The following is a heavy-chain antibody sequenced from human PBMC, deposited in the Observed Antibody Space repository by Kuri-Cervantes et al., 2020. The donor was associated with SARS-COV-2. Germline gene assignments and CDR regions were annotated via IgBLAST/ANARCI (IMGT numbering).Heavy chain of an antibody. Sequence: GGSLRLSCAASGFTFSSYAMHWVRQAPGKGLEWVAVISYDGSNKYYADSVKGRFTISRDNSKNTLYLQMNSLRAEDTALYYCAKDIIAAAGMTIDYWGQGTLVTVSS. CDR2: ISYDGSNK. V-gene: IGHV3-30-3*01. CDR3: AKDIIAAAGMTIDY. J-gene: IGHJ4*02. D-gene: IGHD6-13*01. CDR1: GFTFSSYA.